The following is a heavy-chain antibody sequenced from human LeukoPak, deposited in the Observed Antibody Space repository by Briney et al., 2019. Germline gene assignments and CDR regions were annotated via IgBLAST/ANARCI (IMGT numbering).Heavy chain of an antibody. D-gene: IGHD3-10*01. J-gene: IGHJ4*02. Sequence: GGSLRLSCAASGFTFSSYGMHWVRQAPGKGLEWLAVIWYDGSNKYYADSVKGRFTISRDNSRSTLYLQMNSLRPEDTAIYYCAREGYYGSGSPPSLYFDYWGQGTLVTVSS. V-gene: IGHV3-33*01. CDR3: AREGYYGSGSPPSLYFDY. CDR2: IWYDGSNK. CDR1: GFTFSSYG.